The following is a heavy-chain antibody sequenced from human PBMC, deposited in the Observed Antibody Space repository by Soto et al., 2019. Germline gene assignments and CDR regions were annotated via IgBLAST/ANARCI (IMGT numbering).Heavy chain of an antibody. D-gene: IGHD3-10*01. J-gene: IGHJ6*03. V-gene: IGHV1-18*01. CDR3: ARVSFPVYYGSGSFPYYYMDV. CDR2: ISAYNGNT. CDR1: GYTFTSYG. Sequence: GASVKVSCKASGYTFTSYGISWVRQAPGQGLEWMGWISAYNGNTNYAQKLQGRVTMTTDTSTSTAYMELRSLRSDDTAVYYCARVSFPVYYGSGSFPYYYMDVWGRGTTVTVSS.